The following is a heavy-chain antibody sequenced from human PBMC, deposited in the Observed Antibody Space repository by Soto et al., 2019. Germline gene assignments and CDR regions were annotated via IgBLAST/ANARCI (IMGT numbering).Heavy chain of an antibody. CDR2: IYYSGST. CDR1: GGSISSSSYY. Sequence: SETLSLTCTVSGGSISSSSYYWGWIRQPPGKGLEWIGSIYYSGSTYYNPSLKSRVTISVDTFKNQFSLKLSSVTAADTAVYYCARHFTLVAGFFDYWGQGTLVTVSS. J-gene: IGHJ4*02. CDR3: ARHFTLVAGFFDY. D-gene: IGHD5-12*01. V-gene: IGHV4-39*01.